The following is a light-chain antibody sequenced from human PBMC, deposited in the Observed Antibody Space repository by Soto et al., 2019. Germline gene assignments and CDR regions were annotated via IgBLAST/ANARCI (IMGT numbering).Light chain of an antibody. CDR3: QQRSNGPPIP. Sequence: DIVLTPSPGAVSLYPRERATLSCSSSQSVSSSYLAWYQQKPGQAPRLLIYGASSRATGIPDRFTGSGSGTDFTLTISRLEPEDFAVYYCQQRSNGPPIPFGQGRRLE. V-gene: IGKV3D-20*02. CDR1: QSVSSSY. CDR2: GAS. J-gene: IGKJ5*01.